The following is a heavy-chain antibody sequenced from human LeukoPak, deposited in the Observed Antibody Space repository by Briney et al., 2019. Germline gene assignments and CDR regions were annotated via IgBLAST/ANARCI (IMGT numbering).Heavy chain of an antibody. CDR1: GGSISSYY. V-gene: IGHV4-59*08. Sequence: SETLSLTCTVSGGSISSYYWSWIRQPPGKGLEWIGYIYYSGSTNYNPSLKSRVTISVDTSKKQFSLKLSSVTVADTAVYYCARTYYDVFSGYYSGGGPFDYWGQGTLVTVSS. CDR2: IYYSGST. J-gene: IGHJ4*02. D-gene: IGHD3-3*01. CDR3: ARTYYDVFSGYYSGGGPFDY.